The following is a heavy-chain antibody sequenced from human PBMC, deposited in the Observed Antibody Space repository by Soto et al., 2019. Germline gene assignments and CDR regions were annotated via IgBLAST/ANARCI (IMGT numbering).Heavy chain of an antibody. CDR1: GCSISSGCCY. J-gene: IGHJ4*02. V-gene: IGHV4-31*03. CDR2: IYYSGST. CDR3: ARSPYGTVTTFFIDY. D-gene: IGHD4-17*01. Sequence: LSETMSRTCTFSGCSISSGCCYLSWIRQHPGKGLEWIGYIYYSGSTYYNPSLKSRVTISVDTSKNQFSLKLSSVTAADTAVYYCARSPYGTVTTFFIDYWGQGNLVTVSS.